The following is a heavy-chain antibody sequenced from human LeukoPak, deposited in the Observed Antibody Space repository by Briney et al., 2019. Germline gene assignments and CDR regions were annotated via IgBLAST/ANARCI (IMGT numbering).Heavy chain of an antibody. V-gene: IGHV4-39*01. Sequence: SETLSLTCTVSGGSISSSSYYWGWIRQPPGKGLEWIGSMYYSGSTYYNPSLKSRVTMSVDTSKNQFSLKLSSVTAADTAVYYCARVGPGITSWHYWGQGTLVTVSS. D-gene: IGHD2-2*01. J-gene: IGHJ4*02. CDR3: ARVGPGITSWHY. CDR1: GGSISSSSYY. CDR2: MYYSGST.